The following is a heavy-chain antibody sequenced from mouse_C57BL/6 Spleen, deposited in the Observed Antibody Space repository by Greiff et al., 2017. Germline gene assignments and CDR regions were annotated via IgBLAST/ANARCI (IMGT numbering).Heavy chain of an antibody. CDR2: IYPGSGNT. CDR1: GYTFTDYY. V-gene: IGHV1-76*01. Sequence: QVQLQQSGAELVRPGASVKLSCKASGYTFTDYYINWVKQRPGQGLEWIARIYPGSGNTSYNEKFKGKATLTAEKSSRTAYMQLSSLTSEDSAVYFCARHDDDEAWFAYWGQGTLVTVSA. CDR3: ARHDDDEAWFAY. J-gene: IGHJ3*01. D-gene: IGHD2-4*01.